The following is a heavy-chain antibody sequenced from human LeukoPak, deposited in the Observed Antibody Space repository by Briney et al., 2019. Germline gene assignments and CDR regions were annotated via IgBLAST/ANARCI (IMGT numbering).Heavy chain of an antibody. V-gene: IGHV3-7*03. CDR1: GFTFSSYW. D-gene: IGHD6-19*01. Sequence: GGSLRLSCAASGFTFSSYWMSWVRQAPGKGLEWVANINKDGGEKYYVDSVKGRFTISRDNAKNSLYLQMNSLRADDTAVYYCAKGSSGWYEGAFDIWGQGTMVTVSS. CDR2: INKDGGEK. CDR3: AKGSSGWYEGAFDI. J-gene: IGHJ3*02.